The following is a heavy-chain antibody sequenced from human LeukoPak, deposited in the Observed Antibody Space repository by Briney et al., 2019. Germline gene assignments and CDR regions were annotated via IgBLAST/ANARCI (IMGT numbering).Heavy chain of an antibody. J-gene: IGHJ4*02. Sequence: PSETLSLTCTVSGGSISSGDYYWSWIRQPPGKGLEWIGYIYYSGSTYYNPSLKSRVTISVDTSKNQFSLKLSSVTAADTAVYYCARHSLILTGYPFDYWGQGTLVTVSS. CDR2: IYYSGST. D-gene: IGHD3-9*01. CDR3: ARHSLILTGYPFDY. V-gene: IGHV4-30-4*01. CDR1: GGSISSGDYY.